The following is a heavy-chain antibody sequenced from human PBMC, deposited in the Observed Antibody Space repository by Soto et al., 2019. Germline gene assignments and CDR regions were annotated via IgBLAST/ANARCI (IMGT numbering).Heavy chain of an antibody. D-gene: IGHD6-13*01. V-gene: IGHV4-39*01. CDR2: IYYSGST. CDR3: ARSSSTWRPHGEVVPH. CDR1: GGSISSSSYY. Sequence: QLQLQESGPGLVKPSETLSLTCTVSGGSISSSSYYWGWIRQPPGKGLEWIGSIYYSGSTYYNPSLKSRVTISVDTSKNQFSLKLSSVTAADTAVYYCARSSSTWRPHGEVVPHWGQGTLVTVSS. J-gene: IGHJ1*01.